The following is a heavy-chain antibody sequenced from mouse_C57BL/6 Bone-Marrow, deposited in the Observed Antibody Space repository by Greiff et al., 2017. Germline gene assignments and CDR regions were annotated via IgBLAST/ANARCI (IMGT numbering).Heavy chain of an antibody. CDR2: INPNNGGT. CDR3: AAITTVVATYAMDY. V-gene: IGHV1-18*01. D-gene: IGHD1-1*01. Sequence: VQLQQSGPELVKPGASVKIPCKASGYTFTDYNMDWVKQSHGKSLEWIGDINPNNGGTIYNQKFKGKATLTVDKSSSTAYMELRSLTSEDTAVXYCAAITTVVATYAMDYWGQGTSVTVSS. CDR1: GYTFTDYN. J-gene: IGHJ4*01.